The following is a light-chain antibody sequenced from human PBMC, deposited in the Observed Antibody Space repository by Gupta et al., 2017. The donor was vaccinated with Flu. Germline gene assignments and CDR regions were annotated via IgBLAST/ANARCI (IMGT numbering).Light chain of an antibody. V-gene: IGLV1-47*01. J-gene: IGLJ3*02. Sequence: QSVLTQPPSALGTPGPRVTMSCSVGSSNVGNNFVCWYQQLPGTAPKLLIYKNNHRASEVPDRFSGSKSGTSASLAISGLRSEDEAHYYCAAWDDNMRGHWVFGGGTKLTVL. CDR1: SSNVGNNF. CDR2: KNN. CDR3: AAWDDNMRGHWV.